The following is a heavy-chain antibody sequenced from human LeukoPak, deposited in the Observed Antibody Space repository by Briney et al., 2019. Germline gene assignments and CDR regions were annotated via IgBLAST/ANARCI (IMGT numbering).Heavy chain of an antibody. V-gene: IGHV4-59*01. Sequence: SETLSLTCTVSGGSISSYYWSWIRQPPGKGLEWIGYIYYSGSTNYNPSLKSRVTISVDTSKNQFSLKLSSVTAADTAVYYCARTPRYYGMDVWGQGTTVTVSS. CDR2: IYYSGST. J-gene: IGHJ6*02. CDR1: GGSISSYY. CDR3: ARTPRYYGMDV.